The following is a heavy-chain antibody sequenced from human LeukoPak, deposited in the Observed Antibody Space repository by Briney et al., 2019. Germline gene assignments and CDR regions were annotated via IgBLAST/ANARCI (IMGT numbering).Heavy chain of an antibody. J-gene: IGHJ4*02. V-gene: IGHV3-30*18. Sequence: GGSLRLSCAASGFTFSSYGMHWVRQAPGKGLEWVAVISYDGSNKYYADSVKGRFTISRDNSKNTLHLQMNSLRAEDTAVYYCAKDPGVGLSPQYFDYWGQGTLVTVSS. CDR1: GFTFSSYG. CDR2: ISYDGSNK. CDR3: AKDPGVGLSPQYFDY. D-gene: IGHD3-3*01.